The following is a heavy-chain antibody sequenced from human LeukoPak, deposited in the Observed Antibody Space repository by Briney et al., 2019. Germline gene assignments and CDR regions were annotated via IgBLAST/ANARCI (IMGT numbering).Heavy chain of an antibody. J-gene: IGHJ4*02. Sequence: ASVKVSCKASGYTFTSYGIGWVRQAPGQGLEWMGWISAYNGNTNYAQKLQGRVTMTTDTSTSTAYMELRSLRSGDTAVYYCALGYCSGGSCYGSGDYWGQGTLVTVSS. CDR2: ISAYNGNT. CDR3: ALGYCSGGSCYGSGDY. CDR1: GYTFTSYG. V-gene: IGHV1-18*01. D-gene: IGHD2-15*01.